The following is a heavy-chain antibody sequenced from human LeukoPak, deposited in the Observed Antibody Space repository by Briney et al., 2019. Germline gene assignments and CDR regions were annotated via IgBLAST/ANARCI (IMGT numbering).Heavy chain of an antibody. CDR1: GFTFSSYA. Sequence: GGSLRLSCAASGFTFSSYAMSWVRQAPGKGLDWVSAISGSDGRTYYADSVKGRFTISRDNSKNTQYLQMNSLRAEDTAIYYCAREKYSSGFFDYWGQGTLVTVSS. CDR2: ISGSDGRT. J-gene: IGHJ4*02. CDR3: AREKYSSGFFDY. D-gene: IGHD6-19*01. V-gene: IGHV3-23*01.